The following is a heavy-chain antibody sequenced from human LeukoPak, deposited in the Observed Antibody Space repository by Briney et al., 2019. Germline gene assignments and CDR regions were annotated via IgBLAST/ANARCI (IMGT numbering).Heavy chain of an antibody. J-gene: IGHJ4*02. CDR1: GGSISNNY. V-gene: IGHV4-59*12. Sequence: PSETLSLTCTVSGGSISNNYWSWIRQSPEKGLEWLGNIYYRGDSYYTPSLKRRLTISVDTSRNQFSLELRSVTAADTAIYYCVRDTVKPAYDILTGSLIGASNWGRGTLVTVSS. CDR3: VRDTVKPAYDILTGSLIGASN. CDR2: IYYRGDS. D-gene: IGHD3-9*01.